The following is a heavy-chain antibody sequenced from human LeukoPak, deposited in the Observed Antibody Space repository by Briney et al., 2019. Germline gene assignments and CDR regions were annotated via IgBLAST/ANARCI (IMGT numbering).Heavy chain of an antibody. J-gene: IGHJ4*02. D-gene: IGHD3-22*01. CDR2: ISSSSSYI. CDR3: ARHGDYYDSSVPFDC. CDR1: GFTFSSYS. Sequence: GGSLRLSCAASGFTFSSYSMNWVRQAPGKGLEWVSSISSSSSYIYYADSVKGRFTTSRDNTKNSLFLQMNSLSAEDTAVYYCARHGDYYDSSVPFDCWGQGTLVTVSS. V-gene: IGHV3-21*01.